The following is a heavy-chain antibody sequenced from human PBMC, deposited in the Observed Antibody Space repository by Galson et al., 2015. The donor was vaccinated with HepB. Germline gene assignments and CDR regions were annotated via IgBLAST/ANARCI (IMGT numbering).Heavy chain of an antibody. CDR2: INSDGSST. V-gene: IGHV3-74*01. CDR3: ARENGYNWFDP. Sequence: SLRLSCAASGFTFSSYWMHWVRQAPGKGLVWVSRINSDGSSTSYADSVKGRFTISRDNAKNTLYLQTNSLRAEDTAVYYCARENGYNWFDPWGQGTLVTVSS. J-gene: IGHJ5*02. D-gene: IGHD3-16*01. CDR1: GFTFSSYW.